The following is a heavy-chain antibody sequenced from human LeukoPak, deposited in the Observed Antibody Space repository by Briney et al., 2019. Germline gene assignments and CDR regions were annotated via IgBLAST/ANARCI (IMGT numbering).Heavy chain of an antibody. CDR3: AREGYIPNYDYVWGSYRPGYFDY. Sequence: PETLSLTCTVSGGSISSSSYYWGWIRQPPGKGLEWIGSIYYSGSTYYNPSLKSRVTISVDTSKNQFSLKLSSVTAADTAVYYCAREGYIPNYDYVWGSYRPGYFDYWGQGTLVTVSS. CDR1: GGSISSSSYY. D-gene: IGHD3-16*02. CDR2: IYYSGST. V-gene: IGHV4-39*07. J-gene: IGHJ4*02.